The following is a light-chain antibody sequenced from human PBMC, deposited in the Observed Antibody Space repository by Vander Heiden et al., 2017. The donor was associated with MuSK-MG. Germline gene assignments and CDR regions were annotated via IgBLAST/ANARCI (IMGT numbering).Light chain of an antibody. Sequence: QSVLTQPPSGSGAPGQRVTSSCTGSSSNVGAGYDVHWYQQLPGTAPKLLIYGNSNRPSGVPDRFSGSKSGTSASLAITGLQAEDEADYYCQSYDSSLSAWVFGGGTKLTVL. CDR3: QSYDSSLSAWV. V-gene: IGLV1-40*01. CDR1: SSNVGAGYD. J-gene: IGLJ3*02. CDR2: GNS.